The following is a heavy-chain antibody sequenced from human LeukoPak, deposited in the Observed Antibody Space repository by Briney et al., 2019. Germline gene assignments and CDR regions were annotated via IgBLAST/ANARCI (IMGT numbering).Heavy chain of an antibody. J-gene: IGHJ6*03. CDR3: ARVQGYYYHYLDV. Sequence: ASVKVSCKASGYTFTSYGISWVRQAPGQGLEWMGWISAYNGNTNYAQKLQGRVTMTTDTSTSTAYVELRSLRSDDTAVYYCARVQGYYYHYLDVWGKGTTVTVSS. CDR1: GYTFTSYG. CDR2: ISAYNGNT. V-gene: IGHV1-18*01.